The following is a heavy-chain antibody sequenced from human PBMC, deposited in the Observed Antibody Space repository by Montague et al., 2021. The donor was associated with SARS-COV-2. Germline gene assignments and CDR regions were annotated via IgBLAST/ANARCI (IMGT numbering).Heavy chain of an antibody. CDR2: FYYSGNT. V-gene: IGHV4-39*01. CDR1: GGSVRSSNDC. CDR3: ARGPKMYGELADY. J-gene: IGHJ4*02. Sequence: SETLSLTCTVSGGSVRSSNDCWGWIRQPPGKGLEWIANFYYSGNTYYNPSLKSRVTISVDTSNSQFSLQLSSVTAADTAVYYCARGPKMYGELADYWGQGTLVTVSS. D-gene: IGHD4-17*01.